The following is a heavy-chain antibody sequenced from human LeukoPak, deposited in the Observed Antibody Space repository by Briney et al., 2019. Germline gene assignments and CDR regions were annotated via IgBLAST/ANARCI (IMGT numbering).Heavy chain of an antibody. D-gene: IGHD2-2*01. J-gene: IGHJ4*02. V-gene: IGHV1-2*02. CDR1: GYTFTGYY. Sequence: ASVKVSCKASGYTFTGYYMHWVRQAPGQGLEWMGWINPNSGGTNYAQKFQGRVTMTRGTSISTAYMELSRLRSDDTAVYYCARVRCSSTSCYGPLDYWGQGTLVTVSS. CDR2: INPNSGGT. CDR3: ARVRCSSTSCYGPLDY.